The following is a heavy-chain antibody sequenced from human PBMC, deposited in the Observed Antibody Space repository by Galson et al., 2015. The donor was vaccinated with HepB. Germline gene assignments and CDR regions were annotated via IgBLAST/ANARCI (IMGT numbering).Heavy chain of an antibody. CDR2: TYYRSKWYY. V-gene: IGHV6-1*01. CDR3: ARDLGRDGYPDAFDI. J-gene: IGHJ3*02. Sequence: CAISGDSVSSNRAAWTWIRQSPSRGLEWLGRTYYRSKWYYDYAVSVRSRMTVTPDTSRNQFSLQLNSVTPEDTAVYYCARDLGRDGYPDAFDIWGQGTMVTVSS. CDR1: GDSVSSNRAA. D-gene: IGHD5-24*01.